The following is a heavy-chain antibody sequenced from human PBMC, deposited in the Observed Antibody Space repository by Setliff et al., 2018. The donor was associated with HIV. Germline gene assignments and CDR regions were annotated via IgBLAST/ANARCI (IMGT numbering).Heavy chain of an antibody. J-gene: IGHJ3*02. Sequence: GGSLRLSCAASGFTFSSYAMSWVRQAPGKGLEWVSGISGNGDSTYYADSVKGRFTISRDNSKNRMYLQMNSLRAEDTALYYCAKDTYDLVWTDLPGSAFDIWGQGTMVTVSS. D-gene: IGHD3-16*01. CDR3: AKDTYDLVWTDLPGSAFDI. CDR2: ISGNGDST. V-gene: IGHV3-23*01. CDR1: GFTFSSYA.